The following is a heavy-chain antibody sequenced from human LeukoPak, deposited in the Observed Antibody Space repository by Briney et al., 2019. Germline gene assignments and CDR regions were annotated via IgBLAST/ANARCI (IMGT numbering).Heavy chain of an antibody. CDR3: ARVTAAGTDY. CDR2: IDTAGNT. V-gene: IGHV3-13*01. CDR1: GFTFSSYD. D-gene: IGHD6-13*01. Sequence: GGSLRLSCAASGFTFSSYDMHWVRQVTGKGLEWVSGIDTAGNTYYPDSVKGRFTMSRENAKNSLHLQMYSLRAGDTAVYYCARVTAAGTDYWGQGTLVTVSS. J-gene: IGHJ4*02.